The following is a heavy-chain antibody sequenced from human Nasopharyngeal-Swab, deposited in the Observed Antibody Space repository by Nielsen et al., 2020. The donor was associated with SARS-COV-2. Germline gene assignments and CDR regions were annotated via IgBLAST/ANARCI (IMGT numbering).Heavy chain of an antibody. D-gene: IGHD6-13*01. V-gene: IGHV6-1*01. Sequence: WIRQSPSRSLEWLGRTYYRSKWYNDYAVSVKSRITINPDTSKNQFTLQLNSVTPEDTAAYYCARDLDSSSWYPYYFDYWGQGTLVTVSS. J-gene: IGHJ4*02. CDR2: TYYRSKWYN. CDR3: ARDLDSSSWYPYYFDY.